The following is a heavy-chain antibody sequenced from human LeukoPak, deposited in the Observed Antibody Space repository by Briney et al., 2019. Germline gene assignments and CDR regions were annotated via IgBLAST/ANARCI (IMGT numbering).Heavy chain of an antibody. J-gene: IGHJ4*02. CDR2: IYSSGST. CDR3: ANSIDFDYGDYYFDY. V-gene: IGHV4-59*08. D-gene: IGHD4-17*01. CDR1: GGSISSYY. Sequence: SETLSLTCGVSGGSISSYYWSWIRQAPGKGLEWIGYIYSSGSTNYNPSLKGRLTISVDTSKNHFSLRLRSVTAADTAVYYCANSIDFDYGDYYFDYWGQGALVTISS.